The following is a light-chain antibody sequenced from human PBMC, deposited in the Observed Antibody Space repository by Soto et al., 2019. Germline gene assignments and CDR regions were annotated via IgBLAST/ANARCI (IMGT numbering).Light chain of an antibody. CDR1: QTISSW. CDR3: QHYNSYSEA. CDR2: KAS. Sequence: DIQMTQSPSTLSGSVGDRVTITCRASQTISSWLAGYQQKPGKALKLLIYKASTLKSGVPSRFSGSGSGTEFTLTISSLQPDDFATYYCQHYNSYSEAFGQGTKVELK. V-gene: IGKV1-5*03. J-gene: IGKJ1*01.